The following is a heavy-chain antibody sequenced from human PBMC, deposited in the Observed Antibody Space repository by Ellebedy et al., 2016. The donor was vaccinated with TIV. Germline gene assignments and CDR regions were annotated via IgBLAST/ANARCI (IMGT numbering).Heavy chain of an antibody. J-gene: IGHJ4*02. D-gene: IGHD5-18*01. CDR1: GGSISSYY. CDR3: AMDRGHSYGSLAY. CDR2: LYYSGST. Sequence: MPSETLSLTCTVSGGSISSYYWSWIRQPPGKGLEWFGNLYYSGSTNYNPSLKSRVTISVDKSKNQFSLKLSSVTAADTAVYYCAMDRGHSYGSLAYWGQGTLVTVSS. V-gene: IGHV4-59*01.